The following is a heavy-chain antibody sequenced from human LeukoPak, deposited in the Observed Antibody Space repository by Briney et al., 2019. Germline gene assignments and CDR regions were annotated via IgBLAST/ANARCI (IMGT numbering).Heavy chain of an antibody. D-gene: IGHD2-8*01. Sequence: GASVKVSCKASGGTFSSYAISWVRQAPGQGLEWMGVINPRTGSTNYAQRFLGRVTVTRDTSTSTALMELGSLRFDDTAVYYCSTVYAERDYWGQGTLVTVSS. CDR3: STVYAERDY. V-gene: IGHV1-46*01. CDR2: INPRTGST. CDR1: GGTFSSYA. J-gene: IGHJ4*02.